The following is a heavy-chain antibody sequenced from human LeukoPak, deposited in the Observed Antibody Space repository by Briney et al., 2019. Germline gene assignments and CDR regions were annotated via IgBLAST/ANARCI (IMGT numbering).Heavy chain of an antibody. D-gene: IGHD3-10*01. CDR2: INHSVST. V-gene: IGHV4-34*01. CDR1: GGSFSGYY. Sequence: KTSETLSLTCAVYGGSFSGYYWSWIRQPPGKGLEWIGEINHSVSTNYNPSLKSRVTISVDTSKNQFSLKLSSVTAADTAVYYCARGRITMVRGVSRVYGMDAWGKGTTVTVSS. J-gene: IGHJ6*04. CDR3: ARGRITMVRGVSRVYGMDA.